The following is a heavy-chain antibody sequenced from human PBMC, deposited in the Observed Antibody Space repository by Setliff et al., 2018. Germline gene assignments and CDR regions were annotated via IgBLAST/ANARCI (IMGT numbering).Heavy chain of an antibody. CDR3: ARVSLGGIAVDDAFDI. D-gene: IGHD6-19*01. Sequence: SETLSLTCTVSGGSISSYYWSWIRQPPGKGLEWIGYIYYSGSTNYNPSLKSRVTISVDTSKNQFSLKLSSVTAADTAVYYCARVSLGGIAVDDAFDIWGQGTMVT. V-gene: IGHV4-59*01. CDR1: GGSISSYY. CDR2: IYYSGST. J-gene: IGHJ3*02.